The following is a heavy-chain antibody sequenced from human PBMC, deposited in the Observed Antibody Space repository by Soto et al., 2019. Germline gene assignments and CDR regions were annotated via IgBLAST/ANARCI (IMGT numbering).Heavy chain of an antibody. CDR3: AREAAGLDY. CDR1: GFTFSSYW. D-gene: IGHD6-13*01. V-gene: IGHV3-7*01. CDR2: INPDGSAK. Sequence: PGGSLRLSCAASGFTFSSYWMTWVRQVPGKGLEWVAYINPDGSAKSYANSLKGRFTLSRDNPKNSLYLQMNSLRAEDTAVYYCAREAAGLDYWGQGTLVTVSS. J-gene: IGHJ4*02.